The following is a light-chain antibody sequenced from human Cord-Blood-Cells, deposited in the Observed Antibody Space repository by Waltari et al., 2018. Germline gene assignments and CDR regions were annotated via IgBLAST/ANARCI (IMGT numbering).Light chain of an antibody. Sequence: QLMLTQSPSASASLGASVKLTCTLSSGHSSYAIAWHQQQSETVHRYLMKLNSDGGRSKGDGIPDRSSGSSSGAERYLTSSGLQSDDEADYYCQTWGTGIRVFGGGTKLTVL. CDR3: QTWGTGIRV. CDR1: SGHSSYA. CDR2: LNSDGGR. J-gene: IGLJ3*02. V-gene: IGLV4-69*01.